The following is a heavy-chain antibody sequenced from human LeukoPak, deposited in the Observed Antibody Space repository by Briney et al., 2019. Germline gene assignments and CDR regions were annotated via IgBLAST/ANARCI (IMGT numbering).Heavy chain of an antibody. J-gene: IGHJ4*02. CDR1: GFIFSSYE. CDR2: ISSSGSTI. V-gene: IGHV3-48*03. D-gene: IGHD2-2*02. Sequence: GESLRLSCAASGFIFSSYEMNWVRQAPGKGLEWVSYISSSGSTIYYADSVKGRFTISRDNAKNSLYLQMNSLRAEDTAVYYCARDGRRGYCSGTSCYTGDYFDYWGQGTLVTVSP. CDR3: ARDGRRGYCSGTSCYTGDYFDY.